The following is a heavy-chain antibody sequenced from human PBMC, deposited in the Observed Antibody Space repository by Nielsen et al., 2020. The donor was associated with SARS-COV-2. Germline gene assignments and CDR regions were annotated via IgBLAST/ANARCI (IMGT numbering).Heavy chain of an antibody. J-gene: IGHJ4*02. CDR1: GFTFDDYA. CDR2: ISWNSGSI. CDR3: AKVSDYGDYTIDY. Sequence: LRLSCAASGFTFDDYAMHWVRQAPGKGLEWVSGISWNSGSIGYADSVKGRFTISRDNAKNSLYLQMNSLRAEDTALYYCAKVSDYGDYTIDYWGQGTLVTVSS. D-gene: IGHD4-17*01. V-gene: IGHV3-9*01.